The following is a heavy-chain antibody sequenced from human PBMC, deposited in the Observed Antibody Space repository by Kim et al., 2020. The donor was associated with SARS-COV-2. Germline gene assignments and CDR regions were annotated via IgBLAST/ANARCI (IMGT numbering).Heavy chain of an antibody. V-gene: IGHV4-59*13. Sequence: SETLSLTCTVSGGSISSYYWSWIRQPPGKGLEWIGYIYYSGSTNYNPSLKSRVTISVDTSKNQFSLKLSSVTAADTAVYYCARAGFGRYYFDYWGQGTLVTVSS. CDR3: ARAGFGRYYFDY. CDR2: IYYSGST. D-gene: IGHD3-3*01. CDR1: GGSISSYY. J-gene: IGHJ4*02.